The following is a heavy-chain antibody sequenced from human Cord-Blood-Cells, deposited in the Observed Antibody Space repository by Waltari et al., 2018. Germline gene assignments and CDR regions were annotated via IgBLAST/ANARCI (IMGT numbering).Heavy chain of an antibody. D-gene: IGHD3-10*01. CDR1: GGSFSGYY. V-gene: IGHV4-34*01. CDR3: AAVQVSYYYYYGMDV. CDR2: INHSGST. Sequence: QVQLQQWGAGLLKPSETLSLTCAVYGGSFSGYYWSWIRQPPGKGLEWIGEINHSGSTNYKPTLKSRVTISVDTSKNQCSLKLSSVTAADTAVYYCAAVQVSYYYYYGMDVWGQGTTVTVSS. J-gene: IGHJ6*02.